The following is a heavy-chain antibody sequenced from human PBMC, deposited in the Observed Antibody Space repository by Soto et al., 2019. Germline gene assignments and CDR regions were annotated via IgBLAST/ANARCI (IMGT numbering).Heavy chain of an antibody. J-gene: IGHJ6*02. CDR3: AREGTCSSTSCPTYFSFGMDV. Sequence: ASVKVSFKASGYTFTSYDINWVRQATGQGLEWMGWMNPNSGNTGYAQKFQGRVTMTRNTSISTAYMELSSLRSEDTAVYYCAREGTCSSTSCPTYFSFGMDVWG. CDR2: MNPNSGNT. D-gene: IGHD2-2*01. V-gene: IGHV1-8*01. CDR1: GYTFTSYD.